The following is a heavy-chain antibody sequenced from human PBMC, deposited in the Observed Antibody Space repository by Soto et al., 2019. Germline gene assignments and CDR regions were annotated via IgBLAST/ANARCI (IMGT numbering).Heavy chain of an antibody. CDR3: ARVTGVSYYGMDV. D-gene: IGHD7-27*01. CDR1: GGSFSGYY. V-gene: IGHV4-34*01. J-gene: IGHJ6*02. CDR2: INHSGST. Sequence: SETLSLTCAVYGGSFSGYYWSWIRQPPGKGLEWIGEINHSGSTNYNPSLKSRVTISVDTSKNQFSLKLSSVTAADTAVYYCARVTGVSYYGMDVWGQGTTVTVSS.